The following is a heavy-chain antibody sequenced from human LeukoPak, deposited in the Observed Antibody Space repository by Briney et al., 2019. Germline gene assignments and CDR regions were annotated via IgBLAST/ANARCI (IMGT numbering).Heavy chain of an antibody. V-gene: IGHV4-39*01. D-gene: IGHD3-10*01. CDR3: ARLNGRFGESNWFDP. Sequence: SETLSLTCTVSGGSISSSSYYWGWIRQPPGKGLEWIGSIYYSGSTYYNPSLKGRVTISVDTSKNQFSLKLSSVTAADTAVYYCARLNGRFGESNWFDPWGQGTLVTVSS. CDR2: IYYSGST. J-gene: IGHJ5*02. CDR1: GGSISSSSYY.